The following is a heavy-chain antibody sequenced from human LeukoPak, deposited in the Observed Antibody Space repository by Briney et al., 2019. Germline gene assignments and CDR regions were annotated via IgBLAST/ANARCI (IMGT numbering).Heavy chain of an antibody. Sequence: SETLSLTCTVSGGSISSYYWSWIRQPPGKGLEWIGYIFYSGGTNYNPSLKSRVTISVDTSKNQFSLKLSSVTAADTAVYYCASQAVAGTWNWFDPWGQGTLVTVSS. CDR3: ASQAVAGTWNWFDP. D-gene: IGHD6-19*01. CDR2: IFYSGGT. J-gene: IGHJ5*02. CDR1: GGSISSYY. V-gene: IGHV4-59*08.